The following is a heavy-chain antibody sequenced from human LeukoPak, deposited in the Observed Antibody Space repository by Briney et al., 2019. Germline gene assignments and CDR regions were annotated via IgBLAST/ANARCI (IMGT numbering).Heavy chain of an antibody. CDR3: AKDLAPYYDSSGYYPDY. J-gene: IGHJ4*02. CDR1: GFTFSSYA. CDR2: ISGSGGST. V-gene: IGHV3-23*01. Sequence: GGSLRLSCAASGFTFSSYAMSWVRQAPGKGLEWVSAISGSGGSTYYADSVKGRFTISRDNSKNTLYLQMNSLRAEDTAVYYCAKDLAPYYDSSGYYPDYWGQGTLVTVSS. D-gene: IGHD3-22*01.